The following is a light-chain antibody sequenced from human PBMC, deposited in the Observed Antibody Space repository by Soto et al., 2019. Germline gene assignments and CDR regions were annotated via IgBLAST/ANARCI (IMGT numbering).Light chain of an antibody. J-gene: IGKJ3*01. V-gene: IGKV3-15*01. CDR3: QQYNNSPS. CDR2: GAS. Sequence: EIVMTHSPATLSVSPGERATLSCRASQSVSSNLAWYQQKPGQAPRLLIYGASTRATGIPARFSGSGSGTEFTVDISRLQSEDFAVYYCQQYNNSPSVGPRTQVDIK. CDR1: QSVSSN.